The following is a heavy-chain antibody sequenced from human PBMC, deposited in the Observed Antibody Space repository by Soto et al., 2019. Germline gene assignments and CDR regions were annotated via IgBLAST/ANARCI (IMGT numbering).Heavy chain of an antibody. D-gene: IGHD2-2*01. V-gene: IGHV4-34*01. CDR1: GGSFSGYY. J-gene: IGHJ4*02. CDR2: INHSGST. CDR3: ARGGIVVVPAAMRSWNY. Sequence: QVQLQQWGAGLLKPSETLSLTCAVYGGSFSGYYWSWIRQPPGKGLEWFGEINHSGSTNYNPSLKSRVTISVDTSKNQFSLKLSSVTAADTAVYYCARGGIVVVPAAMRSWNYWGQGTLVTVSS.